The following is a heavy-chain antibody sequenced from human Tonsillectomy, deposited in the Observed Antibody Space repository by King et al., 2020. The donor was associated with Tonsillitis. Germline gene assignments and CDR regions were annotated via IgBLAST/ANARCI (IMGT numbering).Heavy chain of an antibody. V-gene: IGHV3-7*03. CDR2: IKQDESEK. CDR1: GFTFNNYW. J-gene: IGHJ6*02. D-gene: IGHD2-21*01. Sequence: VQLVESGGGSVQPGGSLRLSCAASGFTFNNYWMNWVRQAPGKGLEWAANIKQDESEKHYVDSVKGRFTISRDNAKNSLYLQMNSLRAEDTAVYYCARGGGLWWGMDVWGQGTTVTVSS. CDR3: ARGGGLWWGMDV.